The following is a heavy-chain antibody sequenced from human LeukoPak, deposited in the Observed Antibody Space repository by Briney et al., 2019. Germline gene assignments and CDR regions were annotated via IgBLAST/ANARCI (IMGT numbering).Heavy chain of an antibody. D-gene: IGHD4-17*01. CDR2: FGTSPTY. Sequence: PGGSLRLSCAASGFTFNTYSLHWVRQAPGKGLQWVSSFGTSPTYADSMKGRFTVSRDNAKNSLYLQMNSLTADDTAVYYCARSLCPTVTNAVFDIGGKGTMVTVSS. CDR3: ARSLCPTVTNAVFDI. CDR1: GFTFNTYS. V-gene: IGHV3-21*01. J-gene: IGHJ3*02.